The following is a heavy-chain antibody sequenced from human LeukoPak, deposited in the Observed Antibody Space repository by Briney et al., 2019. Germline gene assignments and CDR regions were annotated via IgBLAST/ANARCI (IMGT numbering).Heavy chain of an antibody. CDR1: QFTFYCYA. V-gene: IGHV3-23*01. Sequence: GGSLTLSCAASQFTFYCYAMSWVRQAPGKGLEWVFGISSIGGSTVYADSVQGRFTISRDNSKNALYLQMNSLRAEDTALYYCAKDSGTKAGVAFDIWGQGTMVTVSS. D-gene: IGHD2-2*01. J-gene: IGHJ3*02. CDR3: AKDSGTKAGVAFDI. CDR2: ISSIGGST.